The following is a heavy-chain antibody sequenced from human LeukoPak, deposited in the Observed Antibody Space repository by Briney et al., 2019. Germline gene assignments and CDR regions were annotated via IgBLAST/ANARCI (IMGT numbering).Heavy chain of an antibody. CDR2: MNGEGTTI. CDR1: GLTFRTTW. V-gene: IGHV3-74*01. CDR3: ATARNFRFEY. Sequence: PGGSLRLPCATSGLTFRTTWMHWVRQAPGKGLMWVSRMNGEGTTIDYADSVKGRFTVSRDYAKNTLFLQMNNLRTEDTALYFCATARNFRFEYWGQGSLVIVS. J-gene: IGHJ4*02. D-gene: IGHD1-7*01.